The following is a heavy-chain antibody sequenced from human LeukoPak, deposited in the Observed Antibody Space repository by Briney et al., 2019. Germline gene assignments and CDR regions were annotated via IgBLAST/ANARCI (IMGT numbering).Heavy chain of an antibody. V-gene: IGHV4-39*01. CDR2: IYYSGST. J-gene: IGHJ3*02. CDR3: ARHYHYGSGTYRPFDI. CDR1: GGSVSTSNYY. Sequence: SETLSLTCTVSGGSVSTSNYYWGWVRQPPGKGLEWIGSIYYSGSTFYNPSLKSRVTISVDTSKNQFSLKLSSVTAADTAVYYCARHYHYGSGTYRPFDIWGQGTMVTVSS. D-gene: IGHD3-10*01.